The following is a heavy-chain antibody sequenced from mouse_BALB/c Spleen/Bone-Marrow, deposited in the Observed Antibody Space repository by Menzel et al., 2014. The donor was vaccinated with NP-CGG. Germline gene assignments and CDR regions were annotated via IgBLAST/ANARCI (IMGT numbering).Heavy chain of an antibody. V-gene: IGHV2-4*02. Sequence: VMLVESGPGLVQPSQSLSITCTVSGFSPINHGIHWVRQPPGKGLEWLGVIWSGGTTDYHATFIPGLSISKVKYKSQGLFKMNSLQNDDTATYYCARSGNYDFFDHWGQGTTLTVSS. CDR1: GFSPINHG. D-gene: IGHD2-1*01. J-gene: IGHJ2*01. CDR3: ARSGNYDFFDH. CDR2: IWSGGTT.